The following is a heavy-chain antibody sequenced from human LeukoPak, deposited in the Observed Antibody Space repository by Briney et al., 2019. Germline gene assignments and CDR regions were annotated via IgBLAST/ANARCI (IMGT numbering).Heavy chain of an antibody. CDR3: ARDSQGIDGSFDY. D-gene: IGHD5-24*01. CDR2: IYSGGST. J-gene: IGHJ4*02. Sequence: GGSLRLSCTASGFTFSSYTMNWVRQAPGKGLEWVSVIYSGGSTYYADSVKGRFTISRDNSKNTLYLQMNSLRAEDTAVYYCARDSQGIDGSFDYWGQGTLVTVSS. CDR1: GFTFSSYT. V-gene: IGHV3-53*01.